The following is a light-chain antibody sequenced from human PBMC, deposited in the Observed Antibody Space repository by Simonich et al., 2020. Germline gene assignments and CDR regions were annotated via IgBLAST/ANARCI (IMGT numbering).Light chain of an antibody. CDR1: SSDVGSYTL. CDR3: CSYAGSSTVV. CDR2: EGS. V-gene: IGLV2-23*01. J-gene: IGLJ2*01. Sequence: QSALTQPASVSGSPGQSITISCTGTSSDVGSYTLVSWYQQHHGKAPKLMIYEGSNRPSGVSNRFSGSKSGNTASLTIAGLQAEDEADYYCCSYAGSSTVVFGGGTKLTVL.